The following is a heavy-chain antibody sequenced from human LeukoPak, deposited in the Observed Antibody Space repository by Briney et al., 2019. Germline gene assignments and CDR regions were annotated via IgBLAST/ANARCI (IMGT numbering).Heavy chain of an antibody. CDR2: ISYDGSNK. J-gene: IGHJ4*02. CDR1: GFTFSSYA. D-gene: IGHD4-23*01. V-gene: IGHV3-30-3*01. Sequence: GGSLRLSCAASGFTFSSYAMQWVRQAPGKGLEWVAVISYDGSNKYYADSVKGRFTISRDNSKNTLYLQMNSLRAEDTPVYYCASLSLAHTVVGGGLDYWGQGTLVTVSS. CDR3: ASLSLAHTVVGGGLDY.